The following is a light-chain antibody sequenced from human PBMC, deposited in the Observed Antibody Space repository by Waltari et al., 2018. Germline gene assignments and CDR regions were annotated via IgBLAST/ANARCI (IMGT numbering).Light chain of an antibody. J-gene: IGKJ5*01. V-gene: IGKV4-1*01. Sequence: DIVMTQSPYSLAVSLGERATSNCKSSQSVLYSSNNKNYLAWYQQKPGQPPKLLIHWASTRESGVPDRFSGSGSGTDFTLTISSLQAEDVAVYYCQQYYSTPITFGQGTRLEIK. CDR3: QQYYSTPIT. CDR1: QSVLYSSNNKNY. CDR2: WAS.